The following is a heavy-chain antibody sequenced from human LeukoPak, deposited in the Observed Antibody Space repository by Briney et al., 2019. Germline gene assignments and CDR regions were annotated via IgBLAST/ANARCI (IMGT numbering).Heavy chain of an antibody. CDR3: VRDLSTMRGRWEE. D-gene: IGHD5/OR15-5a*01. J-gene: IGHJ4*02. Sequence: GGSLRLSCAASGFTFSSYSMNWVRQAPGKGLEWVSYISSSSSTIYYADSVKGRFTISGDISKNTVYLQMHSLRVEDTAVYYCVRDLSTMRGRWEEWGQGTLVAVSS. CDR2: ISSSSSTI. V-gene: IGHV3-48*01. CDR1: GFTFSSYS.